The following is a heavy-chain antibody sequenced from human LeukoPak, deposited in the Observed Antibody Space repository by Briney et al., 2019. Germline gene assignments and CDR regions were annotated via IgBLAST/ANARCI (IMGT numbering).Heavy chain of an antibody. D-gene: IGHD1-26*01. V-gene: IGHV3-72*01. CDR3: ASPVGATTVRAFDI. CDR1: GFIFSDHY. Sequence: GGSLRLSCAASGFIFSDHYMDWVRQAPGKGLEWVGRTRNEANIYTTKYAASVKGRFTISRDDSKNSPYLQMNSLKTEDTAVYYCASPVGATTVRAFDIWGQGTMVTVSS. CDR2: TRNEANIYTT. J-gene: IGHJ3*02.